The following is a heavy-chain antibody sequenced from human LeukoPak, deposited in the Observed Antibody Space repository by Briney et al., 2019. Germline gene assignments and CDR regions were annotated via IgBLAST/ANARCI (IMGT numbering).Heavy chain of an antibody. J-gene: IGHJ3*01. CDR3: AATGRSCTGGSCYSDDFDV. Sequence: GESLKISCKASGYSFTNYWIEWVRQMPGKGLEWVGIIYPLDSETRYSPSFQGQVTISVDKSITTAFLQWDSLKTSDSAMYYCAATGRSCTGGSCYSDDFDVWGQGTMVTVSS. V-gene: IGHV5-51*01. D-gene: IGHD2-15*01. CDR1: GYSFTNYW. CDR2: IYPLDSET.